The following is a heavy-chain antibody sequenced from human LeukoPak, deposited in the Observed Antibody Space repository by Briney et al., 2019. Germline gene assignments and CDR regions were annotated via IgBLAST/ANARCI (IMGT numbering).Heavy chain of an antibody. CDR2: INGKTDGGTT. CDR3: TTHYPDSGSYKY. CDR1: GFTFINAW. J-gene: IGHJ4*02. V-gene: IGHV3-15*01. Sequence: GGSLRLSCAASGFTFINAWMTWVRQAPGKGLEWVALINGKTDGGTTDYAAPVKGRFTLSRDDSKNTLYLQMDSLQTEDTAVYYCTTHYPDSGSYKYWGQGTLVTVSS. D-gene: IGHD1-26*01.